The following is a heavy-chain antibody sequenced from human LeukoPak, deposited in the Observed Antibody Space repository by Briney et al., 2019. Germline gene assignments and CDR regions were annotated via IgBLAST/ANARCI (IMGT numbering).Heavy chain of an antibody. Sequence: SETLSLTCTVSGAAIRGFYWSCFRQPPGRGLDWIGHISNTGTTTYNPSLKSRVTISEYMSENQFSLSLSSVTAADTAVYYCARAIPGNPFDYWGQGALVTVSS. CDR1: GAAIRGFY. CDR2: ISNTGTT. D-gene: IGHD1-20*01. CDR3: ARAIPGNPFDY. J-gene: IGHJ4*02. V-gene: IGHV4-59*01.